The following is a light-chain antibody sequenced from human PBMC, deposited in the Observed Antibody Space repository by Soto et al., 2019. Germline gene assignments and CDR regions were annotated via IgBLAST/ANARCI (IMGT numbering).Light chain of an antibody. CDR2: AAS. CDR3: QQANSFTIT. CDR1: QSISSY. Sequence: DIKMTQSPSSMSASVGDRVTITCRASQSISSYLNWFQQKPRKAPKLLIYAASSLQSGVPSRFSGSGSGTDFNLTISRLQTEDFATYDCQQANSFTITFGQGTRLEIK. J-gene: IGKJ5*01. V-gene: IGKV1-39*01.